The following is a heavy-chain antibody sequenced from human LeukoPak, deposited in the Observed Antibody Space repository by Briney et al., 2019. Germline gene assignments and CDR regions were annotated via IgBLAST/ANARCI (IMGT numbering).Heavy chain of an antibody. Sequence: GGSLRLSCAASGFTFSSYGMHWVRQAPGKGLEWVAFIRYDGSNKYYADSVKGRFTISRDNSKNTLYLQMNSLRAEDTAVYYCAKREYSYGLYYFDYWGQGTLVTVSS. CDR1: GFTFSSYG. V-gene: IGHV3-30*02. CDR2: IRYDGSNK. CDR3: AKREYSYGLYYFDY. J-gene: IGHJ4*02. D-gene: IGHD5-18*01.